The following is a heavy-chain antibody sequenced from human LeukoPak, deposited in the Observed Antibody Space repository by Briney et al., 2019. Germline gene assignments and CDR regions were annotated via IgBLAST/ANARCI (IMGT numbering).Heavy chain of an antibody. V-gene: IGHV3-21*01. J-gene: IGHJ6*03. CDR2: VSSTSSFI. CDR1: GFTFSSYS. D-gene: IGHD2/OR15-2a*01. Sequence: GGSLRLSCAASGFTFSSYSINWVRQAPGKGLEWVSCVSSTSSFIYYADSVKGRFTISRDNAKNSLYLQMNSLRAEDTAVYYCARVISPYYYYYYMDVWGKGTTVTVSS. CDR3: ARVISPYYYYYYMDV.